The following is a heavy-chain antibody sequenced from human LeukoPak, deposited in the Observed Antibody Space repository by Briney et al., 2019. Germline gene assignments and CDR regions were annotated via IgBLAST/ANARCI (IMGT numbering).Heavy chain of an antibody. J-gene: IGHJ4*02. V-gene: IGHV3-74*01. CDR3: ATILTGYYRDY. Sequence: GGSLRLSCAASGFTFSNYNMNWVRQAPGKGLVWVSRINSDGSFTNFADSVKGRFTISRDNAKNTLYLQMNSLRAEDTAVYYCATILTGYYRDYWGQGTLVTVSS. CDR1: GFTFSNYN. D-gene: IGHD3-9*01. CDR2: INSDGSFT.